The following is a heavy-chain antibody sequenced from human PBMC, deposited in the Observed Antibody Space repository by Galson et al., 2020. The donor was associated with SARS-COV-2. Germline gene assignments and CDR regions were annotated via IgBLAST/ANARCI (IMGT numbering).Heavy chain of an antibody. J-gene: IGHJ3*02. D-gene: IGHD2-15*01. CDR2: INPNSGDT. CDR3: ARGGSCSGGSCSDDALDI. V-gene: IGHV1-2*02. Sequence: ASVKVSCKASGYTFTYYYVHWVRQAPGQGLEWMGWINPNSGDTNFAQRFQGRVTMTRDTSITTAYMELRGLRSDDTAVYYCARGGSCSGGSCSDDALDIWGQGTMV. CDR1: GYTFTYYY.